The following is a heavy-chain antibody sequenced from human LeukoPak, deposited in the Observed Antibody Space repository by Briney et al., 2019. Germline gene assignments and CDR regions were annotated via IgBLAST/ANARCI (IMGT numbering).Heavy chain of an antibody. V-gene: IGHV1-18*01. CDR1: GYTFTSYG. Sequence: APVKVSCKASGYTFTSYGISWVRQAPGQGLEWMGWISAYNGNTNYAQKLQGRVTMTTDTSTSTAYMELRSLRSDDTAVYYCARGVGYYDSSGYRFDYWGQGTLVTVSS. CDR2: ISAYNGNT. CDR3: ARGVGYYDSSGYRFDY. D-gene: IGHD3-22*01. J-gene: IGHJ4*02.